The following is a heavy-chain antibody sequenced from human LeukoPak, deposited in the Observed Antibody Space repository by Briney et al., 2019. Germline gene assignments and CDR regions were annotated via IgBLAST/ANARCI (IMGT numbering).Heavy chain of an antibody. CDR1: GFTFGKFD. V-gene: IGHV3-13*04. J-gene: IGHJ5*02. CDR3: VRALYNSGQFDP. D-gene: IGHD5-12*01. Sequence: GGSLRLSCAASGFTFGKFDMHWVRQATGKGLEWVSGISSSGDTFYQDSVKGRFTISRENGENSLFLQLNSLRTGDTAVYYCVRALYNSGQFDPWGQGTLVTVSS. CDR2: ISSSGDT.